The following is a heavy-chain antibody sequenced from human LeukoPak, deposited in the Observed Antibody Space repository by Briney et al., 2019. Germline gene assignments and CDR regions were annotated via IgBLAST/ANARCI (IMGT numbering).Heavy chain of an antibody. CDR3: ARDAIDSSGFDFDY. D-gene: IGHD3-22*01. J-gene: IGHJ4*02. CDR2: IIGSGGTT. Sequence: PGGSLRLSCAASGFSFGSFAMSWVRQAPGKGLEWVSGIIGSGGTTFYADSVKGRFTISRDNAKNSLYLQMNSLRAEDTAVYYCARDAIDSSGFDFDYWGQGTLVTVSS. CDR1: GFSFGSFA. V-gene: IGHV3-23*01.